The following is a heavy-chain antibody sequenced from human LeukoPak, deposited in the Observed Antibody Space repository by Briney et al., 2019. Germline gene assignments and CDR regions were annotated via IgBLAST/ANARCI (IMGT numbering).Heavy chain of an antibody. CDR3: ATFGGNSVGRVFWFDP. CDR2: FDPEDGVT. V-gene: IGHV1-24*01. J-gene: IGHJ5*02. D-gene: IGHD4-23*01. CDR1: GYTLTELS. Sequence: GASVKLSCKVSGYTLTELSMHWVRQAPGKGLEWMGGFDPEDGVTIYAQKFQGRVTMTEDTSTDTAYMELSSLRSEDTAVYYCATFGGNSVGRVFWFDPWGQGTLVTVSS.